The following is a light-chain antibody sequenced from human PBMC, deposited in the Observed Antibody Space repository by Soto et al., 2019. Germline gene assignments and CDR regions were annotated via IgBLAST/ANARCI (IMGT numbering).Light chain of an antibody. J-gene: IGLJ1*01. CDR2: DVK. Sequence: QSALTQPRSVSGSPGQSVTISCTGTSSDVGGYNYVSWYQQHPGRAPRVMIYDVKTRPSGVPDRFSGSKSGNTASLTISELEAEDEADYYCCSYAGDYTLVFGTGTKVTVL. V-gene: IGLV2-11*01. CDR3: CSYAGDYTLV. CDR1: SSDVGGYNY.